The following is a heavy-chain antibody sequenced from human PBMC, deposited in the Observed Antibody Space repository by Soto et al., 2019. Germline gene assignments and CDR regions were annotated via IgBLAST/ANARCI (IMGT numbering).Heavy chain of an antibody. D-gene: IGHD3-3*02. V-gene: IGHV1-69*13. CDR3: ARDNALTDEGGNRLYYYYGMDV. CDR1: GGTFSSYA. Sequence: SVKVSCKASGGTFSSYAISWVRQAPGQGLEWMGGIIPIFGTANYAQKFQGRVTITADESTSTAYMELSSLRSEDTAVYYCARDNALTDEGGNRLYYYYGMDVWGQGTTVTVSS. CDR2: IIPIFGTA. J-gene: IGHJ6*02.